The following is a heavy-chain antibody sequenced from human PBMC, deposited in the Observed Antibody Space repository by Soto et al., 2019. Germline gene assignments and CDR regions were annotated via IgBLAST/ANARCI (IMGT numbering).Heavy chain of an antibody. D-gene: IGHD3-10*01. CDR2: IYSGGST. CDR3: ARDFTYGSGSYLYYYGMDV. Sequence: GGSLRLSCAASGFTVSSNYMSWVRQAPGKGLEWVSVIYSGGSTYYADSVKGRFTISRDNSKNTLYLQMNSLRAEDTAVYYCARDFTYGSGSYLYYYGMDVWGQGTTVTVSS. CDR1: GFTVSSNY. V-gene: IGHV3-66*01. J-gene: IGHJ6*02.